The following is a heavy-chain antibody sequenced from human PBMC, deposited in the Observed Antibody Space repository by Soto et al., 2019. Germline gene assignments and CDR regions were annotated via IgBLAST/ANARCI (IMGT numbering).Heavy chain of an antibody. CDR2: IYHSGST. V-gene: IGHV4-4*02. Sequence: SETLSLTCAVSGGSISSSYWWTWVRQAPGKGLQWIGEIYHSGSTYYNPSLKSRVTISVDRSKNQFSLKLSSVTAADTAVYYCARVPGPWGQGTLVTVSS. D-gene: IGHD7-27*01. CDR1: GGSISSSYW. CDR3: ARVPGP. J-gene: IGHJ5*02.